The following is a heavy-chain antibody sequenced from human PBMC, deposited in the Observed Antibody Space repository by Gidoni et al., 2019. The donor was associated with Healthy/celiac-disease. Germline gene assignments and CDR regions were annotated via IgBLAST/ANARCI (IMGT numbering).Heavy chain of an antibody. Sequence: QVPLVQSGAEVKKPWASVKVSCQASGYTFTSYGISWVRQAPGQGLEWMGWISAYNGNTNYAQKLQGRVTMTTDTSTSTAYMELRSLRSDDTAVYYCARDYPDSRRNYGMDVWGQGTTVTVSS. J-gene: IGHJ6*02. V-gene: IGHV1-18*01. CDR1: GYTFTSYG. D-gene: IGHD3-22*01. CDR3: ARDYPDSRRNYGMDV. CDR2: ISAYNGNT.